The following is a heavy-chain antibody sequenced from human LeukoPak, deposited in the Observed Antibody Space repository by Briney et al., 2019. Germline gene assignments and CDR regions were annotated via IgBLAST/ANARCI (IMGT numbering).Heavy chain of an antibody. CDR2: IIPIFGTA. D-gene: IGHD5-12*01. CDR1: GGTFSSYA. CDR3: ARDSGYDPKFDYYYMDV. Sequence: SVKVSCKASGGTFSSYAISWVRQAPGQGLEWMGGIIPIFGTANYAQKFQGRVTITADESTSTAYMELSSLRSEDTAVYYCARDSGYDPKFDYYYMDVWGKGTTVTISS. J-gene: IGHJ6*03. V-gene: IGHV1-69*13.